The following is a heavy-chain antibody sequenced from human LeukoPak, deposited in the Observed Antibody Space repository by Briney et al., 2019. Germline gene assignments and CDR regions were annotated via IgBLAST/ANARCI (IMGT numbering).Heavy chain of an antibody. J-gene: IGHJ4*02. CDR2: ISHTANTI. CDR1: GFTFSDYY. CDR3: ARYDLWSGFPILPHY. V-gene: IGHV3-11*04. Sequence: GGSLRLSCAASGFTFSDYYMSWIRQAPGKGLEWVSYISHTANTIFYTDSVKGRFTTSRDNAKNSLYLQMNSLTAEDTAVYYCARYDLWSGFPILPHYWGQGALVSVTS. D-gene: IGHD3-3*01.